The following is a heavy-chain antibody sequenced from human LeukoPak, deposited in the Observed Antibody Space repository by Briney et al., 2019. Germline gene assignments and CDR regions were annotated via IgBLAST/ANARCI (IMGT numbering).Heavy chain of an antibody. V-gene: IGHV1-69*01. Sequence: SVKVSCHASGGPFSIYAISWVRQAPGPGLEWMGGIIPIFGTANYAQKFQGRVTITADESTSTAYMELSSLRSEDTAVYYCARGGTNDDAFDIWGQGTMVTVSS. CDR1: GGPFSIYA. J-gene: IGHJ3*02. CDR2: IIPIFGTA. CDR3: ARGGTNDDAFDI. D-gene: IGHD3-16*01.